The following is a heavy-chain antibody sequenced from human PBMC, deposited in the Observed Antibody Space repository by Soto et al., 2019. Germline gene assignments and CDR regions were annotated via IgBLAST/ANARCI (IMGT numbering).Heavy chain of an antibody. CDR3: ARGVSKNYDILTGLNWFDP. CDR2: INHSGST. D-gene: IGHD3-9*01. J-gene: IGHJ5*02. Sequence: PGGSLRLSCAASGFTFSSFWMTWVRQAPGKGLEWIGEINHSGSTNYNPSLKSRVTISVDTSKNQFSLKLSSVTAADTAVYYCARGVSKNYDILTGLNWFDPWGQGTLVTVSS. V-gene: IGHV4-34*01. CDR1: GFTFSSFW.